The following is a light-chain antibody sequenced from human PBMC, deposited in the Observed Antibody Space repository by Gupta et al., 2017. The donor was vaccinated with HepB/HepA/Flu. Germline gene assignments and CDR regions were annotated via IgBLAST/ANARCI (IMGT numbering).Light chain of an antibody. Sequence: SALTQPASVSGSPGQSITTYCTGPSCDVGGYNYVSWYQQHPGKAPKLMIYDVSNRPSGVSNRFSGSKSGNTASLTISGLQAEDEADYYCSSYTSSSTVVFGGGTKLTVL. CDR3: SSYTSSSTVV. V-gene: IGLV2-14*03. CDR2: DVS. CDR1: SCDVGGYNY. J-gene: IGLJ2*01.